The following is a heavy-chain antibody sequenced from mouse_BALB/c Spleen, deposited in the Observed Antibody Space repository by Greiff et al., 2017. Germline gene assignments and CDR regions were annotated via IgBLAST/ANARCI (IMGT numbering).Heavy chain of an antibody. Sequence: VQLQQSGPSLVKPSQTLSLTCSVTGDSITSCYWNWIRKFPGNKLEYMGYISYSGSTYYNPSLKSRISITRDTSKNQYYLQLNSVTTEDTATYYCARRSPYYFDYWGQGTTLTVSS. CDR1: GDSITSCY. V-gene: IGHV3-8*02. CDR2: ISYSGST. J-gene: IGHJ2*01. CDR3: ARRSPYYFDY.